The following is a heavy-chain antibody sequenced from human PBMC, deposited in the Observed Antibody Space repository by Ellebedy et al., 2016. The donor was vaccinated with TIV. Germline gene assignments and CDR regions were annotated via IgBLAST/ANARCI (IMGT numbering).Heavy chain of an antibody. V-gene: IGHV3-33*08. Sequence: LSLTCVVSGFTFSSYGMHWVRQAPGKGLEWVAVIWYDGSNEYYADSVKGRFTISRDNSKNTLHLQMNSLRVEDTAVYYCARAVGTSGTGAPYWGQGTLVSVSS. D-gene: IGHD3-10*01. J-gene: IGHJ4*02. CDR2: IWYDGSNE. CDR3: ARAVGTSGTGAPY. CDR1: GFTFSSYG.